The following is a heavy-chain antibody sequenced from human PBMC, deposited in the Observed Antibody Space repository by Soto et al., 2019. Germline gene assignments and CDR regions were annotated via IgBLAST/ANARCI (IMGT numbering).Heavy chain of an antibody. J-gene: IGHJ4*02. CDR1: GFTFTSYS. CDR3: ARGTYGDYSFDY. CDR2: ISSSSTYS. Sequence: EVHPAESGGGLVKPGGSLRLSCAASGFTFTSYSMNWVRQAPGKGLEWVSSISSSSTYSYYADSVRGQFTISRDNAKNSLYLQMSSLRAEDTAVYYCARGTYGDYSFDYWGQGTLVTVSS. V-gene: IGHV3-21*01. D-gene: IGHD4-17*01.